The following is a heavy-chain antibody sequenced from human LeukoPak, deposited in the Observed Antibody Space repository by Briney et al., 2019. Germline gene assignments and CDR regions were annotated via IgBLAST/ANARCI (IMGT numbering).Heavy chain of an antibody. Sequence: ASVKVSCKASGGTFSSYAISWVRQAPGQGLEWMGGITPIFGTANYAQKFQGRVTITTGESTSTAYMELSSLRSEDTAVYYCARGGMTTVTTGVTRNDGAFDIWGQGTMVTVSS. D-gene: IGHD4-17*01. CDR1: GGTFSSYA. CDR2: ITPIFGTA. V-gene: IGHV1-69*05. J-gene: IGHJ3*02. CDR3: ARGGMTTVTTGVTRNDGAFDI.